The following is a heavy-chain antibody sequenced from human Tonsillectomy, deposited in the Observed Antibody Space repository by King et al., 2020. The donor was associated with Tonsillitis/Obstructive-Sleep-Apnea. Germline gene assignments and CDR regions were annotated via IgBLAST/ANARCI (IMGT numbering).Heavy chain of an antibody. CDR1: GFSFSNSG. Sequence: VQLVEAGGGVVQPGRSLRLSCAASGFSFSNSGMHWVRQAPGKGLEWVAVISYDGRNKYYVNSVKGRFTISRDNSKNRVYLQMSSLRGEDTALYYCVKDAEVKLRRGYFSSMDVWGKGTTVTVSS. CDR3: VKDAEVKLRRGYFSSMDV. CDR2: ISYDGRNK. J-gene: IGHJ6*03. V-gene: IGHV3-30*18. D-gene: IGHD4-17*01.